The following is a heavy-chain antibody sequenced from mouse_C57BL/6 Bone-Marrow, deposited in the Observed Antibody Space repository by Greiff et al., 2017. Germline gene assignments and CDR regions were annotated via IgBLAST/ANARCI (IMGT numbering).Heavy chain of an antibody. D-gene: IGHD3-2*02. CDR2: ISSGGSYT. V-gene: IGHV5-6*01. J-gene: IGHJ4*01. CDR3: AAQALFLYAMDY. Sequence: EVLLLEPGGDLVKPGGSLKLSCAASGFTFSSYGMSWVRQTPDKRLEWVATISSGGSYTYYPDSVKGRFTISRDNAKNTLYLQMSSLKSEDTAMYYCAAQALFLYAMDYWGQGTSVTVAS. CDR1: GFTFSSYG.